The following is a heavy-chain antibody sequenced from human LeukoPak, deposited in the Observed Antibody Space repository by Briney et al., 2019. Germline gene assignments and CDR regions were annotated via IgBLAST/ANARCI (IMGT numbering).Heavy chain of an antibody. D-gene: IGHD3-16*02. CDR2: IYWNDDK. Sequence: ESGPTLVNPTQTLTLTCNFSGFSLSTIGVGVGWIRQPPGKALEWLALIYWNDDKAYSPSLKSRLTITKDTSKNQVVLTMTNMDPVDTATYYCAHLNMITFGGVIVISGMDYWGQGTLVTVSS. CDR1: GFSLSTIGVG. J-gene: IGHJ4*02. CDR3: AHLNMITFGGVIVISGMDY. V-gene: IGHV2-5*01.